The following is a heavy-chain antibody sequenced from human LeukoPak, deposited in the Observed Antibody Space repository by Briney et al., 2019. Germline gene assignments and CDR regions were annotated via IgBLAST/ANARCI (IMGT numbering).Heavy chain of an antibody. J-gene: IGHJ6*02. Sequence: SETLSLTCTVSGGSISSGDYYWSWIRQPPGKGLEWIGYIYYSGSINYNPSLKSRLTISLDTSKNQFSLKLSPVTAADTAVYYCAREYFPNYYGSGRKVDVWGQGTTVTVSS. V-gene: IGHV4-30-4*01. CDR3: AREYFPNYYGSGRKVDV. D-gene: IGHD3-10*01. CDR2: IYYSGSI. CDR1: GGSISSGDYY.